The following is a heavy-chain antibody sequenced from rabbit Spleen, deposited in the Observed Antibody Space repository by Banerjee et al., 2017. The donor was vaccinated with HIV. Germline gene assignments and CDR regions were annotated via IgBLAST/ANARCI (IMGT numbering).Heavy chain of an antibody. V-gene: IGHV1S45*01. CDR2: IYSGDEST. J-gene: IGHJ4*01. CDR1: GFDFSSRYW. Sequence: EESGGGLVKPEGSLTLTCKASGFDFSSRYWICWVRQAPGKGPEWIGCIYSGDESTWYASRAKGRFTISETSSTTVTLQMTSLTAADTATYFCASNVGYVNYGWLNLDLWGQGTLVTVS. CDR3: ASNVGYVNYGWLNLDL. D-gene: IGHD6-1*01.